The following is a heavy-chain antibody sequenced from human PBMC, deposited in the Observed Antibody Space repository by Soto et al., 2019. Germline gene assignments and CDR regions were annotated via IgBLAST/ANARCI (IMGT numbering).Heavy chain of an antibody. CDR2: IGGSGDNT. V-gene: IGHV3-23*01. J-gene: IGHJ4*02. CDR3: ARTITGFFWAGAY. Sequence: EMQLSESGGGLAQPGGSLRLSCAASGFTFNMYAMSWVRQAPGKGLEWVSAIGGSGDNTYYADFVKGRFTISRDNSKNTLYLQMDSLRAEDTAIYYCARTITGFFWAGAYWGQGTLVTVSS. CDR1: GFTFNMYA. D-gene: IGHD1-1*01.